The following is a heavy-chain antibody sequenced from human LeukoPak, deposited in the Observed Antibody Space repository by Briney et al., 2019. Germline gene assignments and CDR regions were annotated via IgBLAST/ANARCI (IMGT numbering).Heavy chain of an antibody. V-gene: IGHV1-69*05. J-gene: IGHJ4*02. CDR3: ARDLEGLDSSSSGGG. D-gene: IGHD6-6*01. CDR2: IIPIFGTA. CDR1: GGTFSSYA. Sequence: ASVKVSCKASGGTFSSYAISWVRQAPGQGLEWMGGIIPIFGTANYAQKFQGRVTITTDESTSTAYMELSSLRSEDTAVYYCARDLEGLDSSSSGGGWGQGTLVTVSS.